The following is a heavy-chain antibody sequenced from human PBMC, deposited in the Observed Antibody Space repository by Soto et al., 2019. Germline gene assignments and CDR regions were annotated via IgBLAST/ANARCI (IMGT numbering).Heavy chain of an antibody. Sequence: EVQLVESGGGLVQPGGSLRLSCAASGFIFSTYEMSWVRQAPGKGLEWVAYVKQDGGEKYYVDSVKGRFSISRDNAKNSLYLQMNSLRADDTAIYYCARWSGTVQHWGQGTLVTVSS. J-gene: IGHJ1*01. CDR2: VKQDGGEK. V-gene: IGHV3-7*01. D-gene: IGHD2-8*02. CDR1: GFIFSTYE. CDR3: ARWSGTVQH.